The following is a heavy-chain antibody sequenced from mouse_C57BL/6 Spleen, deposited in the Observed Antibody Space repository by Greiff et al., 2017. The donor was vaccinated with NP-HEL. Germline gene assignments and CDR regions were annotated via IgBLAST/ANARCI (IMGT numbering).Heavy chain of an antibody. CDR1: GYAFTGYY. CDR2: INPSTGGT. V-gene: IGHV1-42*01. CDR3: ASGDPFAD. J-gene: IGHJ3*01. Sequence: VQLQQSGPELVKPGASVKISCKASGYAFTGYYMNWVKQSPEKSLEWIGEINPSTGGTTYNQKFKAKATLTVDKSSSTAYMQLKSLTSEDSAVYYCASGDPFADWGQGTLVTVSA.